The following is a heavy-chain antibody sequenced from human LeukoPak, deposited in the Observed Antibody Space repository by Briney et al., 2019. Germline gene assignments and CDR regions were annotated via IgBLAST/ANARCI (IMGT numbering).Heavy chain of an antibody. J-gene: IGHJ4*02. CDR2: ISAYNGNT. D-gene: IGHD5-18*01. CDR1: GYTFTSYD. V-gene: IGHV1-18*01. CDR3: ARDKSRTAMVTSFDY. Sequence: ASVKVSCKASGYTFTSYDINWVRQATGQGLEWMGWISAYNGNTNYAQKLQGRVTMTTDTSTSTAYMELRSLRSDDTAVYYCARDKSRTAMVTSFDYWGQGTLVTVSS.